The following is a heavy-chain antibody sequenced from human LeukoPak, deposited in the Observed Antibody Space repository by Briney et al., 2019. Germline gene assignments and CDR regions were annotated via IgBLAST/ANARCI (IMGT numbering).Heavy chain of an antibody. V-gene: IGHV4-34*01. CDR2: INHSGST. D-gene: IGHD3-3*01. J-gene: IGHJ4*02. CDR1: GGSFSGYY. CDR3: ARRVALIAGLRFLEWSTMGDYFDY. Sequence: SETLSLTCAVYGGSFSGYYWSWIRQPPGKGLEWIGEINHSGSTNYNPSLKSRVTISVDTSKNQFSLKLSSVTAADTAVYYCARRVALIAGLRFLEWSTMGDYFDYWGQGTLVTVSS.